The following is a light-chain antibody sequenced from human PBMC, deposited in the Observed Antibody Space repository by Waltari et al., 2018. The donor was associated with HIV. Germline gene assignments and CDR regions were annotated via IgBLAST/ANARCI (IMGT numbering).Light chain of an antibody. V-gene: IGLV3-25*03. CDR2: KDI. J-gene: IGLJ3*02. CDR1: ALPQKY. Sequence: SYELTQTPSVSVSPGQTARISCSSGALPQKYSSWYGQKPGQATVLIIYKDIERPSGIPERISGSRSGTGVTLTISDVQAEDEGDYYCQSTDHDGTWVFGGGTKLTVL. CDR3: QSTDHDGTWV.